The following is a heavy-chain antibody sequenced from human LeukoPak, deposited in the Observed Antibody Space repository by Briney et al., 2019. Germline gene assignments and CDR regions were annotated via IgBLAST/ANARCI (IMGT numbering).Heavy chain of an antibody. V-gene: IGHV3-23*01. CDR3: AKDSYRGVMLLDAFDI. D-gene: IGHD3-16*01. J-gene: IGHJ3*02. CDR2: ISGSGGST. CDR1: GFTFSSYA. Sequence: GGSLRLSCAASGFTFSSYAMSWVRQAPGKGLEGVSAISGSGGSTYYADSGKGRFTIPRDNSKNTLYLQMNSLRAEDTAVYYCAKDSYRGVMLLDAFDIWGQGTMVTVSS.